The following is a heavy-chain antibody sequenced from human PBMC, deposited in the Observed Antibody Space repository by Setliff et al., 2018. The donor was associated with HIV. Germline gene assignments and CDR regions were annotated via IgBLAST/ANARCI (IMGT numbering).Heavy chain of an antibody. D-gene: IGHD6-13*01. Sequence: SETLSLTCTVSGGSISSSSYYWGWIRQPPGKGLEWIGSIYYSGNTYYNPSLKSRVTILEDTSRNQFSLRLSSVTAADTAIYYCARVPTSSWYVTTQRTKEYFHHWGQGTLVTVSS. CDR3: ARVPTSSWYVTTQRTKEYFHH. V-gene: IGHV4-39*07. CDR2: IYYSGNT. CDR1: GGSISSSSYY. J-gene: IGHJ1*01.